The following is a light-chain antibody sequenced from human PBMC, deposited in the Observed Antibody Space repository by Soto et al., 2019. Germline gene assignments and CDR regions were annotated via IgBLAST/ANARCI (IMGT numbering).Light chain of an antibody. Sequence: DIVMTQSPDSLAVSLGERATINCKSNRTLFYPSNNKTYLAWYQQKAGQPPKLLIYWASMRESGVPDRFSGSGSGTDFTLTISSLQAEDVEIFYCQQYYNTPYTFGQGTKVDIX. CDR1: RTLFYPSNNKTY. V-gene: IGKV4-1*01. J-gene: IGKJ2*01. CDR2: WAS. CDR3: QQYYNTPYT.